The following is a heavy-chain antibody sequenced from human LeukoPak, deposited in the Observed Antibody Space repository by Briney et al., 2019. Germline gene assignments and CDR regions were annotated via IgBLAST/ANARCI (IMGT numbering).Heavy chain of an antibody. CDR2: ISYDGSNK. CDR1: GFTFSSYA. Sequence: GGSLRLSCAASGFTFSSYAMYWVRQAPGKGLEWVAVISYDGSNKYYADSVKGRFTISRDNSKNTLYLQMNSLRAEDTAVYYCARDMASGSGWYIRRGDYYYYGMDVWGKGTTVTVSS. J-gene: IGHJ6*04. D-gene: IGHD6-19*01. V-gene: IGHV3-30*04. CDR3: ARDMASGSGWYIRRGDYYYYGMDV.